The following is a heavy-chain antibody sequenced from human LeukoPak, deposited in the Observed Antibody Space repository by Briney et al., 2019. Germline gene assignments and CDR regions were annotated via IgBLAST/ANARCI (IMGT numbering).Heavy chain of an antibody. D-gene: IGHD3-10*01. CDR3: ARDRTFGVADY. V-gene: IGHV1-18*01. CDR2: ISAYNGNT. CDR1: GGTFSSYA. Sequence: ASVKVSCKASGGTFSSYAISWVRQAPGQGLEWMGWISAYNGNTNYAQKLQGRVTMTTDTSTSTAYMELRSLRSDDTAVYYCARDRTFGVADYWGQGTLVTVSS. J-gene: IGHJ4*02.